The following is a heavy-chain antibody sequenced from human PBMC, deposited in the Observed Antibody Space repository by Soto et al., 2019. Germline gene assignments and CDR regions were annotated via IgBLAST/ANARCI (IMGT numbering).Heavy chain of an antibody. CDR1: GGSISSYY. V-gene: IGHV4-59*08. CDR3: ARMTAY. Sequence: SETLSLTCTVSGGSISSYYWSWIRQPPGKGLEWIGYIYYSGSTNYNPSLKSRVTISVDTSKNQFSLKLSSVTAADTAVYYCARMTAYWGKGTLVTVSS. J-gene: IGHJ4*02. CDR2: IYYSGST.